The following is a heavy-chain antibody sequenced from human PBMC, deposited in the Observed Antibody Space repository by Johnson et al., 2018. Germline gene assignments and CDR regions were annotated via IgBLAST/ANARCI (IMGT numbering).Heavy chain of an antibody. D-gene: IGHD2-15*01. CDR3: ARLGSGGVLIDG. V-gene: IGHV5-51*03. J-gene: IGHJ6*04. Sequence: VQLVESGAEVKEPRESLKISCKGSGSSFTSSWIGWVRLMPGKGRESMGIIYPGASDTRYSRSFPGQVIIPAENSLSTADLQWSSLKASDTAMYYCARLGSGGVLIDGWGKGTTVTVPS. CDR2: IYPGASDT. CDR1: GSSFTSSW.